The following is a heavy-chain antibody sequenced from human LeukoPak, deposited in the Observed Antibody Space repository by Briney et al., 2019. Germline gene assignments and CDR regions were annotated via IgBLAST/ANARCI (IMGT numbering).Heavy chain of an antibody. CDR2: INHSGST. CDR3: ASGRDQLTYFQY. J-gene: IGHJ1*01. V-gene: IGHV4-34*01. Sequence: SETLSLTCAVYGGSFSGYYWSWIRQPPGKGLEWIGEINHSGSTNYNPSLKSRVTISEDTSKNQFSLKLSSVTPADTAVYYCASGRDQLTYFQYWGQGTLATVSS. D-gene: IGHD4/OR15-4a*01. CDR1: GGSFSGYY.